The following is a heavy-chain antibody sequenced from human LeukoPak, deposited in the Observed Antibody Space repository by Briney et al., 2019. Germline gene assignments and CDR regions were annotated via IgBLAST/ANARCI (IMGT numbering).Heavy chain of an antibody. J-gene: IGHJ4*02. V-gene: IGHV1-8*03. CDR1: GYTFTRYD. Sequence: GASXKVSCKTSGYTFTRYDINWVRQATGQGREWMGWVNPNSGNTGYAQKFQGRVTISRDTSISTAYMELSSLRSEDTAVYYCARVDGSADYWGQGTLVTVSS. CDR2: VNPNSGNT. D-gene: IGHD1-26*01. CDR3: ARVDGSADY.